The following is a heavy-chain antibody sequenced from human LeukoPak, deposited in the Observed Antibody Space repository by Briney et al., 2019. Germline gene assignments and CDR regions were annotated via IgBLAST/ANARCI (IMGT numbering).Heavy chain of an antibody. D-gene: IGHD4-17*01. Sequence: PGGSLRLSCAASGFTFSSYGMHWVRQAPGKGLEWVAFIRYDGSNKYYADSVKGRFTISRDNSKNTLYLQMNSLRAEDTAVYYCAKDSDYGDYPSFYYYGMDVWGQGTTVTVSS. V-gene: IGHV3-30*02. CDR3: AKDSDYGDYPSFYYYGMDV. CDR2: IRYDGSNK. J-gene: IGHJ6*02. CDR1: GFTFSSYG.